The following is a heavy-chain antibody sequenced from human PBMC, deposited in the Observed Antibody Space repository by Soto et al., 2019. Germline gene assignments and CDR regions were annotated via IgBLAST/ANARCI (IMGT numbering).Heavy chain of an antibody. CDR2: LSDSGDSI. Sequence: EVQLLESGGGLVQPGRSLRLSCTASGFTFSSHAMTWVRQAPGKGLEWVSGLSDSGDSIYYADSVKGRFTIYRDNYINTLYLQMNTLRVEDTAVYYCAKVSSSWYAGFFDLWGQGTLVTVSS. CDR3: AKVSSSWYAGFFDL. CDR1: GFTFSSHA. D-gene: IGHD6-13*01. J-gene: IGHJ4*02. V-gene: IGHV3-23*01.